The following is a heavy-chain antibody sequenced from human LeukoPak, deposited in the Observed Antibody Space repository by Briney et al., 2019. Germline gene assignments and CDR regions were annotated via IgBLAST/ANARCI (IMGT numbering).Heavy chain of an antibody. D-gene: IGHD6-19*01. CDR2: MNPNSGYT. Sequence: ASVKVSCKASGYTFTTYDINWVRQATGQGLEWMGWMNPNSGYTGHAQKFQGRVTITRDTSISTAYMELSSLRSEDTAVYYCARVAGSIDYWGQGTLVTVSS. CDR1: GYTFTTYD. J-gene: IGHJ4*02. CDR3: ARVAGSIDY. V-gene: IGHV1-8*03.